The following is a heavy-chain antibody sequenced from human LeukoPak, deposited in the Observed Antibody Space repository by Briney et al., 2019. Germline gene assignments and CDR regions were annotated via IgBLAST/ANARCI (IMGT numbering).Heavy chain of an antibody. Sequence: GGSLRLSCAASGFTFSSYAMHWVRQAPGKGLEWVAVISYDGSNKYYADSVKGRFTISRDNSKNTLYLQMNSLRAEDTAVYYCARDLLAVLWFGESGAFDYWGQGTLVTVSS. D-gene: IGHD3-10*01. CDR3: ARDLLAVLWFGESGAFDY. CDR1: GFTFSSYA. CDR2: ISYDGSNK. V-gene: IGHV3-30-3*01. J-gene: IGHJ4*02.